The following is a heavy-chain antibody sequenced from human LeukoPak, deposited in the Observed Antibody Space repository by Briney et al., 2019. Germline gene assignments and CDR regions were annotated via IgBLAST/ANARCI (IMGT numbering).Heavy chain of an antibody. D-gene: IGHD2-21*02. Sequence: GASVKVSCKASGYTFTSYGISWVRQAPGQGLEWMGRIIPILGIANYAQKFQGRVTITADKSTSTAYMELSSLRSEDTAVYYCARVPITLGVTPHYYYGMDVWGQGTTVTASS. CDR2: IIPILGIA. J-gene: IGHJ6*02. CDR3: ARVPITLGVTPHYYYGMDV. V-gene: IGHV1-69*04. CDR1: GYTFTSYG.